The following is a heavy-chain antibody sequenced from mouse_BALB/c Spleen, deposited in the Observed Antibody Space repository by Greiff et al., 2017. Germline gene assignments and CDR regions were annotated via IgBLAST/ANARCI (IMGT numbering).Heavy chain of an antibody. CDR2: ISTYYGDA. CDR3: ARDVRMDY. D-gene: IGHD1-1*01. CDR1: GYTFTDYA. J-gene: IGHJ4*01. Sequence: QVQLKQSGAELVRPGVSVKISCKGSGYTFTDYAMHWVKQSHAKSLEWIGVISTYYGDASYNQKFKGKATMTVDKSSSTAYMELARLTSEDSAIYYCARDVRMDYWGQGTSVTVSS. V-gene: IGHV1S137*01.